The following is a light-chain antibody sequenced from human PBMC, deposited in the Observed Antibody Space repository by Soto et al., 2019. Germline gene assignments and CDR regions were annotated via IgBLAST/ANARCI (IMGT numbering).Light chain of an antibody. CDR2: DVS. V-gene: IGLV2-14*01. CDR1: SSDVGGYNY. CDR3: SSYTSSGTYV. Sequence: QSVLTQPASVSGSPGQSITITCTGTSSDVGGYNYVSWYQQHPGKAPKLLIYDVSNRPSGVSNRFSGSKSGNTASLTISGLLAEDEADYYCSSYTSSGTYVFGTGTKVTVL. J-gene: IGLJ1*01.